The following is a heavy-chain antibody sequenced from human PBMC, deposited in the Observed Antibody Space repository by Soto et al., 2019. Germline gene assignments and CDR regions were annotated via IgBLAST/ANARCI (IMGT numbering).Heavy chain of an antibody. J-gene: IGHJ3*02. D-gene: IGHD4-17*01. Sequence: QVQLVQSGAEVKKPGASVKVSCKASGYTFTSYGISWVRQAPGQGLEWMGWISAYNGNTNYAQKLQGRVTMTTDTSTSTDYMELRSLRSDDTAVYYCARAHMTTVTEGAFDIWGQGTMVTVSS. V-gene: IGHV1-18*01. CDR3: ARAHMTTVTEGAFDI. CDR2: ISAYNGNT. CDR1: GYTFTSYG.